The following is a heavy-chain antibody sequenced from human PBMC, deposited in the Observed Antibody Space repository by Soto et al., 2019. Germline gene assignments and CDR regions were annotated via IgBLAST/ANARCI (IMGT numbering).Heavy chain of an antibody. CDR1: GFSLTTSGVG. D-gene: IGHD3-3*01. CDR3: AHRVLRAVFGLVTTTAIYFDF. Sequence: QITLNESGPTVVRPTETLTLTCRFSGFSLTTSGVGVGWIRQSPGKAPEWLALIYWDDDKRYSASLKSRLTITKDTSKNQVVLTGSDLDPTDRATYYCAHRVLRAVFGLVTTTAIYFDFWGQGTPVAVSS. CDR2: IYWDDDK. J-gene: IGHJ4*02. V-gene: IGHV2-5*02.